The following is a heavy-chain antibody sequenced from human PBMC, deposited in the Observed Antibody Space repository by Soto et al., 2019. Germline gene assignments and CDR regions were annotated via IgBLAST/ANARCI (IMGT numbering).Heavy chain of an antibody. V-gene: IGHV4-38-2*02. CDR2: IYHSGST. Sequence: SETLSLTCAVSGYSISSGYYWGWIRQPPGKGLEWIGSIYHSGSTYYNPSLKSRVTISVDTSKNQFSLKLSSVTAADTAVYYCARERRYCSGGSCYSDFDYWGQGTLVTVSS. CDR1: GYSISSGYY. CDR3: ARERRYCSGGSCYSDFDY. J-gene: IGHJ4*02. D-gene: IGHD2-15*01.